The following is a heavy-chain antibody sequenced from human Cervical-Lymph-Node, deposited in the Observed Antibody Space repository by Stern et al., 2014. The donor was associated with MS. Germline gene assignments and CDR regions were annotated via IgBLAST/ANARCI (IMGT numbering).Heavy chain of an antibody. D-gene: IGHD6-19*01. V-gene: IGHV5-51*01. CDR3: ARLDSSGWSR. J-gene: IGHJ4*02. Sequence: VQLVESGAEMKKVGESLRISCKGSGYSFTSNWIGWVRQLPGKRLEWMGIIFPLDSDTRYRPSFQGQVPISADTSISTAYLQWSSLRASDTAKYYCARLDSSGWSRWGQGTLVTVSS. CDR1: GYSFTSNW. CDR2: IFPLDSDT.